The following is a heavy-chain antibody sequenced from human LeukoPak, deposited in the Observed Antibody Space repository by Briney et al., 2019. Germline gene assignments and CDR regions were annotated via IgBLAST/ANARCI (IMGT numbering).Heavy chain of an antibody. D-gene: IGHD6-13*01. CDR2: ISGSGGST. CDR3: AKAEITIKGRRAQQLADY. V-gene: IGHV3-23*01. Sequence: GGSLRLSCAASGFTFSSYAMSWVRQAPGKGLEWVSAISGSGGSTYYADSVKGRFTISRDNSKNTLYLQMNSLRAEGTAVYYCAKAEITIKGRRAQQLADYWGQGTLVTVSS. CDR1: GFTFSSYA. J-gene: IGHJ4*02.